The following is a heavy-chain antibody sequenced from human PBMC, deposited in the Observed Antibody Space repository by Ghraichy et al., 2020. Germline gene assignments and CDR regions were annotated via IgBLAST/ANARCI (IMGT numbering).Heavy chain of an antibody. D-gene: IGHD6-13*01. J-gene: IGHJ4*02. CDR1: GGSISSYY. CDR3: ARHRSSSWYALFDY. V-gene: IGHV4-4*09. CDR2: IYTSGST. Sequence: SQTLSLTCTVSGGSISSYYWSWIRQPPGKGLEWIGYIYTSGSTNYNPSLKSRVTISVDTSKNQFSLKLSSVTAADTAVYYCARHRSSSWYALFDYWGQGTLVTVSS.